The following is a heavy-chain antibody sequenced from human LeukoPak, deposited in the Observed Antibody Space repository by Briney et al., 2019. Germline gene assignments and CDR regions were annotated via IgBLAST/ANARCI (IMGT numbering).Heavy chain of an antibody. Sequence: GGSLRLSCAASGFIFNNYALHWVRQAPGKGLEWVAVISYDGSESYYADSLKGRFTVSRDKSKNTLYLQMNSLSPDDTAIYYCARDLVYYGNSGPFDFWGQGTLVIVSS. V-gene: IGHV3-30*04. CDR1: GFIFNNYA. J-gene: IGHJ4*02. CDR3: ARDLVYYGNSGPFDF. D-gene: IGHD3-22*01. CDR2: ISYDGSES.